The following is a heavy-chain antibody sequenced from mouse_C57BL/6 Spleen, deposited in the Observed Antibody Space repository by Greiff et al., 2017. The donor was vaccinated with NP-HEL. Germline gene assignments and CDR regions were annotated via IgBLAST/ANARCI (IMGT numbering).Heavy chain of an antibody. CDR1: GYSITRGYY. V-gene: IGHV3-6*01. CDR3: ARGSSGTGDAMDY. J-gene: IGHJ4*01. CDR2: ISYDGSN. Sequence: EVQLVESGPGLVKPSQSLSLTCSVTGYSITRGYYWNWIRQFPGNKLEWMGYISYDGSNNYNPSLKNRISITRDTSKNQFFLKLNSVTTEDTATYYCARGSSGTGDAMDYWGQGTSVTVSS. D-gene: IGHD3-2*02.